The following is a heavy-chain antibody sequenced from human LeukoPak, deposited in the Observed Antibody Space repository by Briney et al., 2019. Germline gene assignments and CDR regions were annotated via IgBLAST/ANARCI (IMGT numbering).Heavy chain of an antibody. V-gene: IGHV4-61*02. CDR1: GGSISSGSYY. Sequence: SQTLSLTCTVSGGSISSGSYYWSWIRQPAGKGLEWIGRIYTSGSTNYNPSLKSRVTISVDTSKNQFSLKLSSVTAADTAVYYCARDGSARGWFDPWGQGTLVTVSS. CDR3: ARDGSARGWFDP. D-gene: IGHD6-13*01. CDR2: IYTSGST. J-gene: IGHJ5*02.